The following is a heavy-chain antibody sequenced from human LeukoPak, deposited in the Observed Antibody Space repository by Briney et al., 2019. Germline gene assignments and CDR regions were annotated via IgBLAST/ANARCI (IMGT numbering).Heavy chain of an antibody. CDR3: AADPNDYRAFDI. CDR1: GFTFTSSA. J-gene: IGHJ3*02. Sequence: SVKVSGKASGFTFTSSAMQWVRQARGQRLEWIGWIVVGSGSTNYAQKFQERVTITRDMSTSTAYMELSSLRSEDTAVYYCAADPNDYRAFDIWGQGTMVTVSS. V-gene: IGHV1-58*02. D-gene: IGHD4-11*01. CDR2: IVVGSGST.